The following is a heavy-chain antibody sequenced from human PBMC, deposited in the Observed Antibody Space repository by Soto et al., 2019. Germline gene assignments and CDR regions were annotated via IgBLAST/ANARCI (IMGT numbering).Heavy chain of an antibody. J-gene: IGHJ4*02. D-gene: IGHD4-17*01. V-gene: IGHV4-59*01. CDR3: ARGTHYGDYFDY. Sequence: SETPSLTCTVSGGSISSYYRSLIRQPPGKGLEWIGYIYYSGSTNYNPSLKSRVTISVDTSKNQFSLKLSSVTAADTAVYYCARGTHYGDYFDYWGQGTLVTVSS. CDR2: IYYSGST. CDR1: GGSISSYY.